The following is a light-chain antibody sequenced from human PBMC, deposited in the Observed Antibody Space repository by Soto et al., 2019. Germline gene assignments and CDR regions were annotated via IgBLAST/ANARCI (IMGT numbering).Light chain of an antibody. CDR3: QQYS. CDR2: ATS. J-gene: IGKJ2*01. CDR1: QSISTNS. V-gene: IGKV3-20*01. Sequence: EIVLTQSPGTLSLSPGERATLSCRASQSISTNSLAWYQHKPGQAPRLLIYATSSRATGIPDRFSGSGSGTDFTLTISRLEPEDFAVYYCQQYSFGQGTRLEIK.